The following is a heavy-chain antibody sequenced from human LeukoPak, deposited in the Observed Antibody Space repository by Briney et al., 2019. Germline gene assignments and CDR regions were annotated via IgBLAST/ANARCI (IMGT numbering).Heavy chain of an antibody. V-gene: IGHV3-30*02. CDR3: ASSIRSAAGTPYFDY. D-gene: IGHD6-13*01. J-gene: IGHJ4*02. Sequence: GGSLRLSCAASGFIFSNYGMCWVRQASGKGLEWVTFIRFDEGKYYADSVNGRFTISRDNAKNSLYLQMNSLRAEDTAVYYCASSIRSAAGTPYFDYWGQGTLVTVSS. CDR2: IRFDEGK. CDR1: GFIFSNYG.